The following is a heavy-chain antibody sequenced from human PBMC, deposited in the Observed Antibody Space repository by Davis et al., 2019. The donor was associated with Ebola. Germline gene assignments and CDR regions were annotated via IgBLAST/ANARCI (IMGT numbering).Heavy chain of an antibody. J-gene: IGHJ4*02. D-gene: IGHD3-3*01. Sequence: SETLSLTCTVSGGSISSYYWGWIRQPPGKGLEWIGSISYSGSTYYNPSLKSRVTVSVDTSKNHFSLKLSSVTAADTAVYYCVARPMYYDFWSGYSTDDYWGQGTLVTVSS. CDR3: VARPMYYDFWSGYSTDDY. CDR1: GGSISSYY. V-gene: IGHV4-39*02. CDR2: ISYSGST.